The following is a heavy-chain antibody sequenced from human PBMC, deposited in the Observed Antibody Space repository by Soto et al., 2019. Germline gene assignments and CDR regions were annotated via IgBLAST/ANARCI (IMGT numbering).Heavy chain of an antibody. Sequence: EVQLLESGGGLVQPGGSLRLSCAASGFTFSSYAMSWVRQAPGKGLEWVSAISGSGGSTYYADSVKGRFTISRDNSKNTLYLQMNSLRAEDTAVYYCAKKIQEPGYGSPTQLGYYYYGMDVWGQGTTVTVSS. V-gene: IGHV3-23*01. J-gene: IGHJ6*02. D-gene: IGHD3-9*01. CDR3: AKKIQEPGYGSPTQLGYYYYGMDV. CDR2: ISGSGGST. CDR1: GFTFSSYA.